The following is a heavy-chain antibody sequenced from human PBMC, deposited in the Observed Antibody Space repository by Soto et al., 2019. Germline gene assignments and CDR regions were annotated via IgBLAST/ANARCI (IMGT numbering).Heavy chain of an antibody. CDR3: AKGGPDCASTTCYRLGAFDI. CDR2: ISHDGNNK. J-gene: IGHJ3*02. V-gene: IGHV3-30*18. D-gene: IGHD2-2*01. CDR1: GFTFSSYV. Sequence: QVQLVQSGGGVVQPGRSLRLSCAASGFTFSSYVTHWVRQAPGKGLEWVAVISHDGNNKYYADSVKGRFTISRDNSKNTXYXLMNSLTTEDTAVYYCAKGGPDCASTTCYRLGAFDIWGQGTMVTVSS.